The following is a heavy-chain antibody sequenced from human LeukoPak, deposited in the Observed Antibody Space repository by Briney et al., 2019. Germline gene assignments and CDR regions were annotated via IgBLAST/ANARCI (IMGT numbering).Heavy chain of an antibody. Sequence: PGGSLRLSCAASGFTFSSYEMNWVRQAPGKVLEWVSYISSSGSTIYYADSVKGRFTISRDNPKNSLYLQMNSLRAEDTAVYYCAELGITMIGGVWGKGTTVTISS. D-gene: IGHD3-10*02. CDR2: ISSSGSTI. CDR1: GFTFSSYE. CDR3: AELGITMIGGV. V-gene: IGHV3-48*03. J-gene: IGHJ6*04.